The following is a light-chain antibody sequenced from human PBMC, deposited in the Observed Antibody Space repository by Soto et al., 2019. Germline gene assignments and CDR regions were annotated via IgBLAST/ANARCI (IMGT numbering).Light chain of an antibody. CDR2: EVS. CDR3: SSYTTSNTLLYV. CDR1: SSDVGGHNY. V-gene: IGLV2-14*01. Sequence: QSALTQPASVSGSPGQSITISCTASSSDVGGHNYVSWYQQHPGKAPKLMIYEVSTRPSGVANRFSGSKSGNTASLTISGLQAEDEADYYCSSYTTSNTLLYVCGTGTKHTVL. J-gene: IGLJ1*01.